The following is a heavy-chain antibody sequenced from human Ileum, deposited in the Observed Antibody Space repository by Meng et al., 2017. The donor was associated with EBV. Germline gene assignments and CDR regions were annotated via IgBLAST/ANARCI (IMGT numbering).Heavy chain of an antibody. J-gene: IGHJ4*02. CDR1: GYTFTTFG. Sequence: QFQLVQSGPEVKKPGASGRVSCKASGYTFTTFGIGWVRQAPGQGLEWLGWISAYNGLTKSSQKVQDRITLTTDASTTTAYMELSSLTSDDTAVYYCARKPTSAALDYWGQGTLVTVSS. V-gene: IGHV1-18*01. D-gene: IGHD6-13*01. CDR3: ARKPTSAALDY. CDR2: ISAYNGLT.